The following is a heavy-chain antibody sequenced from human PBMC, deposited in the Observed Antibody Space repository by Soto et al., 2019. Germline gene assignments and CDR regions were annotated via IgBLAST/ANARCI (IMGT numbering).Heavy chain of an antibody. CDR3: GVVVAATPAGLDY. D-gene: IGHD2-15*01. CDR2: INAGNGNT. J-gene: IGHJ4*02. V-gene: IGHV1-3*01. CDR1: GYTFTSYA. Sequence: ASVKVSCKASGYTFTSYAMHWVRQAPGQRLEWMGWINAGNGNTKYSQKFQGRVTITRDTSASTAYMELSSLRSEDTAVYYCGVVVAATPAGLDYWGQGTLVTVSS.